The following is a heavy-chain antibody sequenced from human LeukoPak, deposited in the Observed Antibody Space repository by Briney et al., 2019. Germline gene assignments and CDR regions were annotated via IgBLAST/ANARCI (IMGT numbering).Heavy chain of an antibody. Sequence: SQTLSLTCAVYGGSFSGYYWSWIRQPPGKGLEWIGEINHSGSTNYNPSLKSRVTISVDTSKNQFSLKLSSVTAADTAVYYCASSKEYQLLKNDYWGQGTLVTVSS. V-gene: IGHV4-34*01. J-gene: IGHJ4*02. CDR3: ASSKEYQLLKNDY. CDR1: GGSFSGYY. D-gene: IGHD2-2*01. CDR2: INHSGST.